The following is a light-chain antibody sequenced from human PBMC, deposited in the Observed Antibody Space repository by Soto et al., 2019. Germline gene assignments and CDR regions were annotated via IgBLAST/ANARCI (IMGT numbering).Light chain of an antibody. V-gene: IGKV1-5*01. Sequence: DIQMTHSPSTLSPSVGDRVTITSRASQSIISWLAWYQEKQGKAPKLLIYDASSLESGVPSKFSGSGSGTEFTLTISSLQPDDFASYYCQQYNSYPYTFGQGTKLEIK. CDR3: QQYNSYPYT. CDR1: QSIISW. CDR2: DAS. J-gene: IGKJ2*01.